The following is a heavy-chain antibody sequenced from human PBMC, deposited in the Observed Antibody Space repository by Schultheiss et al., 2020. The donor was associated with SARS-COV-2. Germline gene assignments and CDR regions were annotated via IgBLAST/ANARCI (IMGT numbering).Heavy chain of an antibody. CDR1: GFTFNNAW. D-gene: IGHD1-7*01. CDR2: IKSKTDGGTT. V-gene: IGHV3-15*07. J-gene: IGHJ4*02. Sequence: GGSLRLSCAASGFTFNNAWMNWVRQAPGKGLEWVGRIKSKTDGGTTDYAAPVKGRFTISRDDSKNTLYLQMNSLKTEDTAVYYCTIQGRWNSAYFDYWGQGTVVTVAS. CDR3: TIQGRWNSAYFDY.